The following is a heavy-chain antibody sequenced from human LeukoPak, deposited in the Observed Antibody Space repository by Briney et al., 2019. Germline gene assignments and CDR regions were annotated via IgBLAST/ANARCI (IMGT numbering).Heavy chain of an antibody. CDR1: GDSISSGDYY. CDR2: IHPSGST. CDR3: ARLMAYCGGDCPGWFDP. D-gene: IGHD2-21*01. V-gene: IGHV4-30-2*01. Sequence: SETLSLTCTVSGDSISSGDYYWGWIRQAPGKGLQWIGYIHPSGSTYYSPSLKSRVTISVDRSKNQFSLKLSSVTAADTAVYYCARLMAYCGGDCPGWFDPWGQGTLVTVSS. J-gene: IGHJ5*02.